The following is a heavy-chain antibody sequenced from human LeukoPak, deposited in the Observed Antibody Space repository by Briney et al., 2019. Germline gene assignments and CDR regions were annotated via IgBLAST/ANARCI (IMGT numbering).Heavy chain of an antibody. CDR3: ARESPTYYYDSSGPDY. J-gene: IGHJ4*02. CDR2: IWYDGSNK. CDR1: GFTFSSYA. V-gene: IGHV3-33*08. D-gene: IGHD3-22*01. Sequence: GGSLRLSCAASGFTFSSYAMSWVRQAPGKGLEWVAVIWYDGSNKYYADSVKGRFTISRDNSKNTLYLQMNSLRAEDTAVYYCARESPTYYYDSSGPDYWGQGTLVTVSS.